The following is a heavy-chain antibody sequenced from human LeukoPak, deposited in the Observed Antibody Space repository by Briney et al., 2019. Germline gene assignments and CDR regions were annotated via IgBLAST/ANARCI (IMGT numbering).Heavy chain of an antibody. CDR2: INPNSGGT. D-gene: IGHD2-21*02. J-gene: IGHJ4*02. V-gene: IGHV1-2*02. CDR1: GYTFTGYY. Sequence: ASVKVSCKASGYTFTGYYMHWVRQAPGQGLEWMGWINPNSGGTNYAHKFQGRVTVTRDTSISTAYMELSRLRSDDTAVYYCARAIGYCGGDCYSFDYWGQGTLVTVSS. CDR3: ARAIGYCGGDCYSFDY.